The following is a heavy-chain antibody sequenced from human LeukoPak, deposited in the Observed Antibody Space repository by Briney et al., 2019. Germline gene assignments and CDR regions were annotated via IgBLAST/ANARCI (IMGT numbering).Heavy chain of an antibody. V-gene: IGHV4-59*12. CDR2: VYYSGST. Sequence: SETLSLTCTVSGGSISSYYWSWIRQPPGKGLEWIGYVYYSGSTNYNPSLKSRVTMSVDTSKNQFSLKLSTVTAADTAVYYCARDYCSSTSCYIDWFDPWGQGTLVTVSS. CDR1: GGSISSYY. J-gene: IGHJ5*02. CDR3: ARDYCSSTSCYIDWFDP. D-gene: IGHD2-2*02.